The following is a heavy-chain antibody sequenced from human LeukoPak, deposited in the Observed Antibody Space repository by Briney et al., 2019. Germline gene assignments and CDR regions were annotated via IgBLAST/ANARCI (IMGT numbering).Heavy chain of an antibody. V-gene: IGHV3-53*01. J-gene: IGHJ6*02. CDR3: ARGGARDYYGLDV. D-gene: IGHD3-10*01. CDR2: IYSGAST. Sequence: PGGSLRLSCAASGFTVSSHYMSCVRQAPGKGLEWVSVIYSGASTYYADSVKGRFTISRDISKNTVYLQMSSLRAEDTAVYYCARGGARDYYGLDVWGQGTTVTVSS. CDR1: GFTVSSHY.